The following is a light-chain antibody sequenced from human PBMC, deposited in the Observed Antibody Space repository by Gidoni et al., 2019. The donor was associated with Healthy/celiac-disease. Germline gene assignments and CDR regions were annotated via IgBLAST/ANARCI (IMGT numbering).Light chain of an antibody. CDR2: YAS. CDR3: LQRRHWPLT. Sequence: EIVLTQSPATLSLSPGESATLSCRASQSVSSYLAWYQQKPGQAPRLLIYYASNRATGIPARFSGSGSGTDFTLTISSLEPEDFAVYYCLQRRHWPLTFGGGTKVEIK. V-gene: IGKV3-11*01. J-gene: IGKJ4*01. CDR1: QSVSSY.